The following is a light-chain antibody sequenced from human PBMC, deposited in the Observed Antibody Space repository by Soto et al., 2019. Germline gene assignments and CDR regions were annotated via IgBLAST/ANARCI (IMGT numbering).Light chain of an antibody. J-gene: IGKJ1*01. CDR1: QDIHNY. Sequence: AVLLTQSPSSFSDSTGDRATITCRASQDIHNYLAWYQQVPGKAPKHLLYAASILQTGVPSRFSGSGSGTDFTLTIDGLQSEDFATYFCQHYYNYPWTFGQGTTVE. CDR2: AAS. CDR3: QHYYNYPWT. V-gene: IGKV1-8*01.